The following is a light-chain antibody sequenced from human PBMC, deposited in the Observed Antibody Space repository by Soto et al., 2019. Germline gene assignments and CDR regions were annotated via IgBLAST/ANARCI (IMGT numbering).Light chain of an antibody. V-gene: IGKV3-11*01. CDR3: QQRSTWPLT. CDR1: RSVSSY. J-gene: IGKJ4*01. CDR2: DAS. Sequence: EIVLTRSPATLSLSPGERATLSCRASRSVSSYLAWYQQKPGQAPRLLIYDASNRATGIPARFSGSGSGTDFTLTVSSLEPEDSAVYYCQQRSTWPLTFGGGTMVEIK.